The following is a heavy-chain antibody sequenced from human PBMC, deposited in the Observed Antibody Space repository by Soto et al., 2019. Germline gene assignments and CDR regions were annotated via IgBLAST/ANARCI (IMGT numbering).Heavy chain of an antibody. V-gene: IGHV3-66*01. Sequence: EVQLVESGGALVQPGGSLRLSCAASGFTVSSNYMNWVRQAPGKGLEWVSVIYSGGRTSYADSVKGRFTISRDSSKNTLYLQMNSLRTEDTAVYYCARTIGGDSSLYFDYWGQGTLVTVSS. J-gene: IGHJ4*02. CDR2: IYSGGRT. D-gene: IGHD2-21*02. CDR3: ARTIGGDSSLYFDY. CDR1: GFTVSSNY.